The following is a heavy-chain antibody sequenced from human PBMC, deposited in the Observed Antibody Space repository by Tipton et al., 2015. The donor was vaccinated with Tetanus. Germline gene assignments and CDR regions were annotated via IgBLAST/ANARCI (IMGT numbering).Heavy chain of an antibody. Sequence: SLRLSCAASGFKFDDYAIHWVRQAPGKGLEWVSGISSSSDTLSYAESVMGRVTISRDNAKNSLYLEMNSLRGDDTAVYYCARDPGIPAAGTVGYFDYWGQGTLVTVSS. CDR3: ARDPGIPAAGTVGYFDY. D-gene: IGHD6-13*01. CDR2: ISSSSDTL. V-gene: IGHV3-9*01. J-gene: IGHJ4*02. CDR1: GFKFDDYA.